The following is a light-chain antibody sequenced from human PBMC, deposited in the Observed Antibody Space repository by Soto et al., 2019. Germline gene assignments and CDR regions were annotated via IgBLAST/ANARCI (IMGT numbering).Light chain of an antibody. Sequence: QSVLTQPPSVSAAPGQKVTISCSGSSFNIENNYVSWYQQFPGTAPKLLIFDNNKRPSGIPDRFSGSKSGTTATLGITGLQTGDEADYYCGTWDSSLSAWVFGGGTKLTVL. CDR1: SFNIENNY. CDR3: GTWDSSLSAWV. J-gene: IGLJ3*02. V-gene: IGLV1-51*01. CDR2: DNN.